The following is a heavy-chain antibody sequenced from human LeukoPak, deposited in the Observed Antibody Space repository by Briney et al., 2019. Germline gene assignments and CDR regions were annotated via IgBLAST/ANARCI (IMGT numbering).Heavy chain of an antibody. Sequence: SETLSLTCTVSGGSISSYYWSWIRQPPGKGLEWIGYIYYSGSTNYNPSLKSRVTISVDTSKNQFSLKLSSVTAADTAVYYCARGGDYYDSSGYLGPFDYWGQGTLVTVSS. CDR3: ARGGDYYDSSGYLGPFDY. V-gene: IGHV4-59*01. CDR2: IYYSGST. CDR1: GGSISSYY. D-gene: IGHD3-22*01. J-gene: IGHJ4*02.